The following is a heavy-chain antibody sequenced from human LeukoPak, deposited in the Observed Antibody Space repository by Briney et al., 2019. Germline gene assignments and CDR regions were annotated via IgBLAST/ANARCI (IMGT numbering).Heavy chain of an antibody. CDR1: GYSFSNYW. V-gene: IGHV5-51*01. CDR3: ARLGVFGELTEY. Sequence: GESLKISCKGSGYSFSNYWIGWVRQMPGKGLEWMGIIYPDESDTRYSPSFQGQVTISADKSISTAYLQWSSLKASDTAIYYCARLGVFGELTEYWGQGTLVTVSS. CDR2: IYPDESDT. J-gene: IGHJ4*02. D-gene: IGHD3-10*01.